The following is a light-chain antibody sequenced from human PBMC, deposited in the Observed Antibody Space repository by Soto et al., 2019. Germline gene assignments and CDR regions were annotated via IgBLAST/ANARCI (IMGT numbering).Light chain of an antibody. V-gene: IGKV3-20*01. CDR3: QQYDSDRGT. J-gene: IGKJ2*01. CDR2: DAS. CDR1: QNIRTNY. Sequence: EIVLTQSPGTLSLSPGERATLSCRASQNIRTNYLAWYQQQPGQAPRLLLYDASSRATGIPDRFSGSGSGTDLTLTISRLEPEDFAVYYCQQYDSDRGTFAQGTKLEIK.